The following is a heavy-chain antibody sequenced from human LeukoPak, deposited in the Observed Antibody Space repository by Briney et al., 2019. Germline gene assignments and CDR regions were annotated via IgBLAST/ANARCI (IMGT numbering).Heavy chain of an antibody. CDR2: MNPNSGNT. CDR1: GYTFTSYD. V-gene: IGHV1-8*01. J-gene: IGHJ4*02. Sequence: ASVKVSCKASGYTFTSYDINWVRQATGQGLEWMGWMNPNSGNTGYAQKFQGRVTMTRNTSISTAYMELSSLRSEDTAVYYCARVGWDYGSGSYPFYYWGQGTLGTVSS. CDR3: ARVGWDYGSGSYPFYY. D-gene: IGHD3-10*01.